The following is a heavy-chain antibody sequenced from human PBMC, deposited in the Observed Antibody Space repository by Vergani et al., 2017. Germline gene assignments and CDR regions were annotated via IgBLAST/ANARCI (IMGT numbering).Heavy chain of an antibody. CDR2: IYTSGST. J-gene: IGHJ2*01. CDR3: ARNPPRMGDYRWKYFDR. V-gene: IGHV4-4*09. Sequence: QVQLQESGPGLVKPSETLSLTCTVSGGSISSYYWSWIRQPPGKGLEWIGYIYTSGSTNYNPSLKSRVTISVDTSKNQFSLKLSSVTAADTAVYYCARNPPRMGDYRWKYFDRWGRGTLVTVSS. CDR1: GGSISSYY. D-gene: IGHD4-11*01.